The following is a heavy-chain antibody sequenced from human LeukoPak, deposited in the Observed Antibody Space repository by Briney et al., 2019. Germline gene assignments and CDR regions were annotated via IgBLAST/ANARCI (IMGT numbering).Heavy chain of an antibody. V-gene: IGHV3-23*01. J-gene: IGHJ4*02. Sequence: PGGSLRLSCTASGFTFNNYAMSWVRHAPGTGLEWVSAITGTGGTTYYADSVKGRFTISRHNSESTLYLQMNSLRAEDTAIYYCAKDGGVMGWILDHWGQGILVTVSS. D-gene: IGHD3-16*01. CDR3: AKDGGVMGWILDH. CDR2: ITGTGGTT. CDR1: GFTFNNYA.